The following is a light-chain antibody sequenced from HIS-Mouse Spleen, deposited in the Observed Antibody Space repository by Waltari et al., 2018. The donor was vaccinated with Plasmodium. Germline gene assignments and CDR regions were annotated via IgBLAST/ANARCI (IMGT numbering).Light chain of an antibody. CDR1: SSDVRGYNY. J-gene: IGLJ3*02. V-gene: IGLV2-11*01. CDR3: CSYAGSYTWV. CDR2: DVR. Sequence: QSALTQPRPVSGSPGQSVPISCTGTSSDVRGYNYVSWYQQHPGQAPKLIIYDVRMRPSGVPDRFSGSKSGNTASLTISGLQAEDEADYYCCSYAGSYTWVFGGGTKLTVL.